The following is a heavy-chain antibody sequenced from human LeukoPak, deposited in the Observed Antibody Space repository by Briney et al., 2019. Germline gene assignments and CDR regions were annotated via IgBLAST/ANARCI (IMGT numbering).Heavy chain of an antibody. CDR3: AREVVGRRDGYNFDY. CDR1: GCTFTSYD. Sequence: SVKVSCKASGCTFTSYDINWVRQAPGQGLEWMGGIIPVFGTANYAQKFQGRVTITADESTSTAYMELSSLRSEDTAVYYCAREVVGRRDGYNFDYWGQGTLVTVSS. CDR2: IIPVFGTA. J-gene: IGHJ4*02. D-gene: IGHD5-24*01. V-gene: IGHV1-69*13.